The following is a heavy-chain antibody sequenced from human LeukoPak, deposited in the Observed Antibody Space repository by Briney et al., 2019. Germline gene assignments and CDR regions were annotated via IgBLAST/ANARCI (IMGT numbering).Heavy chain of an antibody. J-gene: IGHJ4*02. CDR2: IHYSGNT. V-gene: IGHV4-39*01. Sequence: SETLSLTCTVSGGSISSSSLYWGWIRQPPGKGLEWIGSIHYSGNTYYNPSLKSRLTLSVHPSESQFSLKLTSVTAADTAVYYCDSSWMFSAQYRYAIDCWGQGILVTVSS. D-gene: IGHD6-13*01. CDR1: GGSISSSSLY. CDR3: DSSWMFSAQYRYAIDC.